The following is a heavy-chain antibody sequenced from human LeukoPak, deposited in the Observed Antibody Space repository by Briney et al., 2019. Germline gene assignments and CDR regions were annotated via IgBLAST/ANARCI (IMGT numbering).Heavy chain of an antibody. Sequence: ASVKVSCKASGYTFTSYDINCVRQATGQGLEWMGWMNPNSGNTGYAQKFQGRVTITRNTSISTAYMELSSLRSEDTAVYYCARDFRGDWFDPWGQGTLVTVSS. J-gene: IGHJ5*02. V-gene: IGHV1-8*03. CDR3: ARDFRGDWFDP. CDR1: GYTFTSYD. CDR2: MNPNSGNT.